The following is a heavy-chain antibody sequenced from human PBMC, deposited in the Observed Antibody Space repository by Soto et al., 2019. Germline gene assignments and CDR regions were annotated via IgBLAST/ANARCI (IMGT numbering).Heavy chain of an antibody. J-gene: IGHJ4*02. CDR1: GYTFTSHG. CDR3: ARGGQCLVATPFDY. Sequence: ASVKVSRKASGYTFTSHGISWVRQAPGQRLEWMGWINAGNGNTKYSQKFQGRVTITRDTSASTAYMELSSLRSEDTASYYCARGGQCLVATPFDYWGQGTLVPVS. D-gene: IGHD6-19*01. CDR2: INAGNGNT. V-gene: IGHV1-3*01.